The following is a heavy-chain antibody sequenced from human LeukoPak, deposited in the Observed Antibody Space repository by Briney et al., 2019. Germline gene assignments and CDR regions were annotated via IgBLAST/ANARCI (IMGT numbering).Heavy chain of an antibody. CDR2: INHSGST. Sequence: SETLSLTCAVYGGSFSGNYWSWIRQSPGKGLEWIGEINHSGSTNYNPSLKSRVTMSVDTSKNQFSLKLSSVTAADTAVYYCARDRWSLREYQPLDVWGKGTTVTVSS. CDR1: GGSFSGNY. J-gene: IGHJ6*04. CDR3: ARDRWSLREYQPLDV. V-gene: IGHV4-34*01. D-gene: IGHD2-2*01.